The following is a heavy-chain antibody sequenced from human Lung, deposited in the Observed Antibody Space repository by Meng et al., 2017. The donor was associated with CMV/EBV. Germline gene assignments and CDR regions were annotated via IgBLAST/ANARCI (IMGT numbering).Heavy chain of an antibody. J-gene: IGHJ4*02. CDR3: ARVGQWLPIDY. Sequence: GQLQEAGQGRVKPSGTLSLTCAVSGGSISSCNWWSWVRQPPGKGLEWIGEIYHSGSTNYNPSLKSRVTISVDKSKNQFSLNLSSVTAADTAVYYCARVGQWLPIDYWGQGTLVTVSS. CDR2: IYHSGST. V-gene: IGHV4-4*02. CDR1: GGSISSCNW. D-gene: IGHD6-19*01.